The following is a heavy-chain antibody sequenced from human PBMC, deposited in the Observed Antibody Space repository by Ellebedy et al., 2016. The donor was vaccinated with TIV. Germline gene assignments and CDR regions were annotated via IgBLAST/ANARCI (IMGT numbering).Heavy chain of an antibody. D-gene: IGHD4-17*01. CDR3: ARGIVGDYGA. CDR1: GGSFSGYY. J-gene: IGHJ5*02. CDR2: INHSGST. Sequence: SETLSLXXAVYGGSFSGYYWSWIRQPPGKGLEWIGEINHSGSTNYNPSLKSRVTISVDTSKNQFSLKLSSVTAADTAVYYCARGIVGDYGAWGQGTLVTVSS. V-gene: IGHV4-34*01.